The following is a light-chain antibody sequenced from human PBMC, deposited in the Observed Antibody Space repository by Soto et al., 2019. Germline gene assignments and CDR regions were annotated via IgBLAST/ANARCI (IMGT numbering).Light chain of an antibody. V-gene: IGKV1-39*01. CDR3: QQSYSSLWT. J-gene: IGKJ1*01. Sequence: DFPMTQSPSSLSASVGDRVTITCRASQSIRTYLNWYQQKLGQAPKLLIYAASHLHSGVPDRFRGSGSGTDFTLTISSLQPEDFATYYCQQSYSSLWTFGQGTKVDIK. CDR2: AAS. CDR1: QSIRTY.